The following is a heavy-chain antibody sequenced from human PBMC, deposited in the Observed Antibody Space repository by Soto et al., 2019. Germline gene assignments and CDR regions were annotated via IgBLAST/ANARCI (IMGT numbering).Heavy chain of an antibody. CDR3: ARDLYRAGRGPLGY. CDR2: INPNSGGT. V-gene: IGHV1-2*04. CDR1: GYTFTGYY. Sequence: QVQLVQSGAEVKKPGASVKVSCKASGYTFTGYYMHWVRQAPGQGLELMGWINPNSGGTNYAQKFKGWVTMTRDTSISTAYMDLSRLRSDDTAVYYCARDLYRAGRGPLGYWGQGTLVTVSS. J-gene: IGHJ4*02. D-gene: IGHD1-1*01.